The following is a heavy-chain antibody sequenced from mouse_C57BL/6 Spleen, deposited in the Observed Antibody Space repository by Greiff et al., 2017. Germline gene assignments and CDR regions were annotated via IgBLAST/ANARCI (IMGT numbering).Heavy chain of an antibody. J-gene: IGHJ2*01. D-gene: IGHD1-1*01. V-gene: IGHV2-2*01. CDR1: GFSFTSSG. CDR3: ARNYYAYFDY. Sequence: VQLQQSGPGLVQPSQCLSISCTVSGFSFTSSGVHWVRQSPGKGLEWLGVIWRGGSTDYNAAFISRLSISKDNSTSQDFFKMNSLQADDTAIYYCARNYYAYFDYWGQGTTLTVSS. CDR2: IWRGGST.